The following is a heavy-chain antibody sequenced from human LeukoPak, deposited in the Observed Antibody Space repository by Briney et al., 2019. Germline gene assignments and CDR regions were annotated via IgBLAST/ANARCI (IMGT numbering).Heavy chain of an antibody. CDR1: GGTFNAYY. D-gene: IGHD1-26*01. CDR3: VRGNSGSYWGDSYYYMDV. V-gene: IGHV4-34*01. CDR2: CNHRGSA. Sequence: SETLSLTRAVHGGTFNAYYWSWVRQSPGKGLQWIGECNHRGSAHYSPSLKSRVTISIDTSRSQVSLTLSSVTAADTAVYFCVRGNSGSYWGDSYYYMDVWGKGTTVTVSS. J-gene: IGHJ6*03.